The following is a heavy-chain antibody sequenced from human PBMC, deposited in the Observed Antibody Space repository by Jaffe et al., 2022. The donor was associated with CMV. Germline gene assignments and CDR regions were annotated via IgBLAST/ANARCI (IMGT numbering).Heavy chain of an antibody. D-gene: IGHD2-15*01. V-gene: IGHV3-23*04. Sequence: EVQLVESGGGLVQPGGSLRLSCAASGFTFSSYAMSWVRQAPGKGLEWVSAISGSGGSTYYADSVKGRFTISRDNSKNTLYLQMNSLRAEDTAVYYCANDWMARIVVVVAANDWGQGTLVTVSS. CDR1: GFTFSSYA. CDR2: ISGSGGST. J-gene: IGHJ4*02. CDR3: ANDWMARIVVVVAAND.